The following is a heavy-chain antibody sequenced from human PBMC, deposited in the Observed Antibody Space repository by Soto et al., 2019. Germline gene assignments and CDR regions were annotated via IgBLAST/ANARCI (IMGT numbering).Heavy chain of an antibody. CDR1: GFSFSSYA. Sequence: LRLSCAASGFSFSSYAMGWVRQAPGKGLDWVSSISAGGDGTYYADSVKGRFTISRDNSKNTVYLQMSSLRADDTAVYYCADGGRYPYYWGPGTLVTVSS. J-gene: IGHJ4*02. D-gene: IGHD1-26*01. CDR3: ADGGRYPYY. V-gene: IGHV3-23*01. CDR2: ISAGGDGT.